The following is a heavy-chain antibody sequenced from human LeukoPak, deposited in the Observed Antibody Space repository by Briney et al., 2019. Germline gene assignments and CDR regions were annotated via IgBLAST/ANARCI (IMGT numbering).Heavy chain of an antibody. V-gene: IGHV1-69*04. J-gene: IGHJ4*02. Sequence: ASVKVSCKASGGTFSSYTISWVRQAPGQGLEWMGRIIPILGIANYAQKFQGRVTITADKSTSTAYTELSSLRSEDTAAYYCARDVEVAGLRGFDYWGQGPLVTVSS. D-gene: IGHD6-19*01. CDR1: GGTFSSYT. CDR3: ARDVEVAGLRGFDY. CDR2: IIPILGIA.